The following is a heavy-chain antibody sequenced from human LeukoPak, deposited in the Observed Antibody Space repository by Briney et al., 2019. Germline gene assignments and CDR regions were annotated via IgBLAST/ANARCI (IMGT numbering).Heavy chain of an antibody. CDR2: ISWNSGNI. CDR3: AKDAYGGATFFYYMDV. J-gene: IGHJ6*03. Sequence: GGSLRLTCAGSGFTFDDYAIHWVRQTPGKGLEWVSGISWNSGNIAYADFVGGRFTISRDNAKNSLSLQLNSLSDEDTAVYYCAKDAYGGATFFYYMDVWGKGTTVTVSS. D-gene: IGHD2/OR15-2a*01. CDR1: GFTFDDYA. V-gene: IGHV3-9*01.